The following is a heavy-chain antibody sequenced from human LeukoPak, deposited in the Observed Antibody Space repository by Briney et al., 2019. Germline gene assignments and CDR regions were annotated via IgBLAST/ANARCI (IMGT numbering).Heavy chain of an antibody. CDR2: IWYDGSNK. D-gene: IGHD3-22*01. CDR1: GFTFSSYG. Sequence: GGSLRLSCAASGFTFSSYGMHWVRQAPGKGLEWVAVIWYDGSNKYYADSVKGRFTISRDNSKNTLYLQMNSLRAEDTAVYYCAREDYDSSGYSNWFDPWGQGPLVTVSS. CDR3: AREDYDSSGYSNWFDP. J-gene: IGHJ5*02. V-gene: IGHV3-33*01.